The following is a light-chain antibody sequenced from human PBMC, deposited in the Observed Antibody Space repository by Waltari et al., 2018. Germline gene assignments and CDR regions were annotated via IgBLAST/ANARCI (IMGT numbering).Light chain of an antibody. CDR3: HQRSDCPLT. V-gene: IGKV3-11*01. Sequence: IVLTQSPVTLSLSPGERATLSCRASQSIGSDLAWYRQKPGQPPRLLIFGASERATGIPARISGSGSGTDFTLTISSLDPEDFAVYYCHQRSDCPLTFGGGTRVEIK. CDR1: QSIGSD. J-gene: IGKJ4*01. CDR2: GAS.